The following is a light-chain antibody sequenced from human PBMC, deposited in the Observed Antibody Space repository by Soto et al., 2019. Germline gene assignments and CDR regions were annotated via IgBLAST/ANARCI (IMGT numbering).Light chain of an antibody. J-gene: IGLJ1*01. CDR3: SSYTSSSISYV. CDR2: DVS. Sequence: QSVLTQPASVSGSPGQSITISCTGTSSDVGGYNYVSWYQQHPGRAPELLIYDVSNRPSGISNRFSGSKSGNTASLTISGLQAEDEADYYCSSYTSSSISYVFGTGTKVTVL. V-gene: IGLV2-14*03. CDR1: SSDVGGYNY.